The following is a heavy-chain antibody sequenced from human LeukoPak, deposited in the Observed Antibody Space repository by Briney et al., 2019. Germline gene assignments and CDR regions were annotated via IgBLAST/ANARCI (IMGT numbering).Heavy chain of an antibody. V-gene: IGHV1-69*04. Sequence: PVKLSCKASGGTFSSYAISWVRQAPGQGLEWMGRIIPILGIANYAQKFQGRVTITADKSTSTAYMELSSLRSEDTAVYYCARALSSSKIAYYYYYGMDVWGQGTTVTVSS. CDR2: IIPILGIA. D-gene: IGHD6-13*01. J-gene: IGHJ6*02. CDR3: ARALSSSKIAYYYYYGMDV. CDR1: GGTFSSYA.